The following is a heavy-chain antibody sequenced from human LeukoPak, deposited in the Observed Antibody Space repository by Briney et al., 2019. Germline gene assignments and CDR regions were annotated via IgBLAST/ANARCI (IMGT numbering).Heavy chain of an antibody. Sequence: GGSLRLSCAASGFTFSDYYMSWIRQAPGKGLEWLSYITNTGNTIYYADSVRGRFTVSRDNAKNSLYLQMNSLRAEDTAVYYCARPYCASTSCPTFEYWGQGTLVTVSS. CDR3: ARPYCASTSCPTFEY. D-gene: IGHD2-2*01. V-gene: IGHV3-11*04. CDR1: GFTFSDYY. CDR2: ITNTGNTI. J-gene: IGHJ4*02.